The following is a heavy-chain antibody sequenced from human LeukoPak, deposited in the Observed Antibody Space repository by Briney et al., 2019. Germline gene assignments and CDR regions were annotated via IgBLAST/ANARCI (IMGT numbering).Heavy chain of an antibody. J-gene: IGHJ3*01. Sequence: GGSLRLSCAVSEFTVDGNHMSWVRQAPGKGLEWVSVIYNDGRTYYADSVRDRFTISRDNSKSTLDLQLNRLRVEDTAVYYCASFSGNSLTRMWGQGAMVIVSS. D-gene: IGHD1-26*01. CDR2: IYNDGRT. CDR1: EFTVDGNH. CDR3: ASFSGNSLTRM. V-gene: IGHV3-66*01.